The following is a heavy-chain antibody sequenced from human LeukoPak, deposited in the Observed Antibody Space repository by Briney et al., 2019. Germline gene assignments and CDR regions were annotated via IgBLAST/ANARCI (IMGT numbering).Heavy chain of an antibody. CDR2: IYSGGYT. Sequence: GGSLRLSCAVSGFTFSIYSMNWFRQAPGKGREWVSVIYSGGYTYYADSVKGRFTISRYHSKNTLYLQMDSLRAEDTACYYCARENGYKVFDYWGQGTLVTVSS. V-gene: IGHV3-53*01. CDR3: ARENGYKVFDY. J-gene: IGHJ4*02. D-gene: IGHD5-24*01. CDR1: GFTFSIYS.